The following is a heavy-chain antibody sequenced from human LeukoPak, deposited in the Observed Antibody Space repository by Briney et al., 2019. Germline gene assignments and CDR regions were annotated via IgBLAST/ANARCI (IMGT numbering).Heavy chain of an antibody. Sequence: ASVKVSCKASGYTFTSYDINWVRQATGQGLEWMGWMNPNSGNTGYAQKFQGRVTITRNTSMSTAYMELSSLRSEDTAVYYCARGSSIRYYDFWSGYFGDYYFDYWGQGTLVTVSS. D-gene: IGHD3-3*01. CDR2: MNPNSGNT. CDR1: GYTFTSYD. V-gene: IGHV1-8*03. J-gene: IGHJ4*02. CDR3: ARGSSIRYYDFWSGYFGDYYFDY.